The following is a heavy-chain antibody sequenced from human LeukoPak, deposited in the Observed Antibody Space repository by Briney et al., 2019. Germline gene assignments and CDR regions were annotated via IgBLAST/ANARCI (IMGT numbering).Heavy chain of an antibody. D-gene: IGHD5-18*01. V-gene: IGHV4-61*01. CDR2: IYYSGST. J-gene: IGHJ4*02. CDR1: GGSVSSGSYY. CDR3: ARSHTASDY. Sequence: SETLSLTCTVSGGSVSSGSYYWSWIRQPPGKGLEWIGYIYYSGSTNYNPSLKSRVTISVDTSKNQFSLKLSSVTAADTAAYYCARSHTASDYWGQGTLVTVSS.